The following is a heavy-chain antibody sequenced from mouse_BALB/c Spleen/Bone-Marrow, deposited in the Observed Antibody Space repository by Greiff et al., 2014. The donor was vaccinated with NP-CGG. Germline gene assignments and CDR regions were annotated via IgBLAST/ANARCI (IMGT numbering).Heavy chain of an antibody. J-gene: IGHJ3*01. D-gene: IGHD2-4*01. CDR3: TNDYLFAY. CDR2: INPSNGGT. V-gene: IGHV1S81*02. Sequence: QVQLKESGAELGKPGASVKLSCKASGYTFTSYYMYWVKQRPGQGLEWIGEINPSNGGTNFNEKFKSKATLTVDKSSSTAYMQLSSLTSEDSAVYYCTNDYLFAYWGQGTLVTVSA. CDR1: GYTFTSYY.